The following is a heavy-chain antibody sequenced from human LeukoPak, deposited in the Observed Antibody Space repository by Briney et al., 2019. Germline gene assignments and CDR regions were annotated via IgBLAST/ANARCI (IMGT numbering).Heavy chain of an antibody. CDR2: INHSGST. Sequence: SETLSLTCAVYGGSFSGYYWSWIRQPPGKGLEWIGEINHSGSTNDNPSLKSRVTISVDTSKNQFSLKPSSVTAADTAVYYCARGPGDSSGWYLQHWGQGTLVTVSS. CDR3: ARGPGDSSGWYLQH. CDR1: GGSFSGYY. V-gene: IGHV4-34*01. J-gene: IGHJ1*01. D-gene: IGHD6-19*01.